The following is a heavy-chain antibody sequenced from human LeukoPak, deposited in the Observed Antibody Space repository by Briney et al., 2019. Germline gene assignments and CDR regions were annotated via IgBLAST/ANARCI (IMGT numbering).Heavy chain of an antibody. D-gene: IGHD6-19*01. CDR1: GGSFSVYY. J-gene: IGHJ6*03. Sequence: SETLSLTCAVYGGSFSVYYWSWIRQPPGKGLAWIGQINHTRSTNYNPSLKSRITISVDTSKNQFSLKLSSVTAADTAVYYCARGRVAGSPSPSYYYYMDIWGRGATVSVSS. V-gene: IGHV4-34*01. CDR3: ARGRVAGSPSPSYYYYMDI. CDR2: INHTRST.